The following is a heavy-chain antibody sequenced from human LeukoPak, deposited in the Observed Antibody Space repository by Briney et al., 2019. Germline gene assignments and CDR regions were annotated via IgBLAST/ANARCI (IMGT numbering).Heavy chain of an antibody. V-gene: IGHV1-46*01. D-gene: IGHD2-15*01. Sequence: ASVNVSCETSGYTFTSYYIHWVRQAPGQGLGWMGIIFPSGTTYAQKFQGRVTMTRDTSTSTVYMELSSLGSEDTAVYYCAREFPATYNFDQWGQGTLVTVSS. J-gene: IGHJ4*02. CDR3: AREFPATYNFDQ. CDR1: GYTFTSYY. CDR2: IFPSGT.